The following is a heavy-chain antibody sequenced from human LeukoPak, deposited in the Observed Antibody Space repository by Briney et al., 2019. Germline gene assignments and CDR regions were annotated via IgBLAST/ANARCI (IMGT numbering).Heavy chain of an antibody. V-gene: IGHV3-48*04. CDR2: ITATSGSV. D-gene: IGHD6-19*01. Sequence: GGSLRLSCTGSNFSFGYYGMNWVRQTPGKGLEWLSYITATSGSVYYADSVKGRFTISRDNSKNSLYLQMDSLRAEDTAVYYCAKDWYSRGWYEAYQYYGVDLWGQGTTVTVSS. J-gene: IGHJ6*02. CDR3: AKDWYSRGWYEAYQYYGVDL. CDR1: NFSFGYYG.